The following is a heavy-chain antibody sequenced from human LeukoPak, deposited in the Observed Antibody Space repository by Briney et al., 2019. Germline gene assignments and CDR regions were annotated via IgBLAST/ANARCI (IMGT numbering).Heavy chain of an antibody. CDR1: GYTFTSYY. CDR3: ARDGTGGNSYGYGWFDP. Sequence: GASVKVSCKASGYTFTSYYMHWVRQAPGQGLEWMGIINPSGGSTSYAQKFQGRVTMTRDTSTSTVYMELSSLRSEDTAVYYCARDGTGGNSYGYGWFDPWGQGTLVTVSS. D-gene: IGHD5-18*01. CDR2: INPSGGST. V-gene: IGHV1-46*01. J-gene: IGHJ5*02.